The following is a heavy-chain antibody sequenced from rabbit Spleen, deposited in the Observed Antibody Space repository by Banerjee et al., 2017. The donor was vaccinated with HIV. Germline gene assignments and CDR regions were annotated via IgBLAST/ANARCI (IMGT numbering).Heavy chain of an antibody. V-gene: IGHV1S45*01. CDR3: ARDAGTSFSTYGMDL. CDR2: IDTGRSGFT. Sequence: QEQLKETGGGLVQPGGSLTLSCKASGIDLMTIAMSWVRQAPGKGLEWIACIDTGRSGFTYFASWAKGRFTISKTSSTTVTLQMTSLTAADTATYFCARDAGTSFSTYGMDLWGQGTLVTVS. D-gene: IGHD8-1*01. CDR1: GIDLMTIAM. J-gene: IGHJ6*01.